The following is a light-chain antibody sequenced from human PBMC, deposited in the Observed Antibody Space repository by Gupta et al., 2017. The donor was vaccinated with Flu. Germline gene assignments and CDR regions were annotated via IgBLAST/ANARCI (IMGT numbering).Light chain of an antibody. Sequence: SYVLTQPPSASVAPGKTARITCGGNNIGSKSVHWYRQKPGQAPVRGVYDDRDRPSGTPERFSCSNSGNNATLIISRVEAGDEAYDYCQVWDRSTDHWVFGTGTKLTVL. CDR1: NIGSKS. V-gene: IGLV3-21*03. CDR2: DDR. J-gene: IGLJ1*01. CDR3: QVWDRSTDHWV.